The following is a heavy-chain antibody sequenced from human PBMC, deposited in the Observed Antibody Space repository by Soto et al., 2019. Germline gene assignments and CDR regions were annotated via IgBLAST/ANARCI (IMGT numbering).Heavy chain of an antibody. V-gene: IGHV3-30*18. J-gene: IGHJ4*02. CDR2: VSHDGRNT. D-gene: IGHD6-19*01. CDR1: GFTFSDYA. CDR3: AKGGGQWLVTSDFNY. Sequence: VQLVESGGGVVQPGRSLRLSCAASGFTFSDYAMHWVRQAPGKGLEWVAVVSHDGRNTHYADSVKGRFTISRDSSKNTVSLEMTSLRAQDTAVYYSAKGGGQWLVTSDFNYWGPGALVTVCS.